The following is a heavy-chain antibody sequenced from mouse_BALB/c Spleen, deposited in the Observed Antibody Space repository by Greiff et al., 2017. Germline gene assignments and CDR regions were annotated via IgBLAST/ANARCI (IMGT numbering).Heavy chain of an antibody. D-gene: IGHD2-3*01. CDR3: NAIYDGYLNYAMDY. J-gene: IGHJ4*01. CDR2: IDPENGDT. CDR1: GFNIKDYY. V-gene: IGHV14-4*02. Sequence: EVQLQQSGAELVRSGASVTLSCTASGFNIKDYYMHWVKQRPEQGLEWIGGIDPENGDTEYAPKFQGKATMTADTSSNTAYLQLSSLTSEDTAVYYCNAIYDGYLNYAMDYWGQGTSVTVSS.